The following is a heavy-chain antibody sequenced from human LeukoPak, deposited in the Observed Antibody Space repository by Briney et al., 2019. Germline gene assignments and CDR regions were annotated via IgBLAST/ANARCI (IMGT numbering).Heavy chain of an antibody. V-gene: IGHV3-48*04. CDR3: ASKPMSSGWLGFDY. J-gene: IGHJ4*02. CDR2: ISSSSSTI. D-gene: IGHD6-19*01. Sequence: GGSLRLSCAASGFAFSSYSMYWVRQAPGKGLEWVSYISSSSSTIYYADSVKGRFTISRDNAKNSLYLQMNSLRAEDTAVYYCASKPMSSGWLGFDYWGQGTLVTVSS. CDR1: GFAFSSYS.